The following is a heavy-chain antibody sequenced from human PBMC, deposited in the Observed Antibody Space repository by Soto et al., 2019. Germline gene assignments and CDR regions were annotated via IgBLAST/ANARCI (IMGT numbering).Heavy chain of an antibody. Sequence: PGGSLRLSCAASGFTFSSYSMQWVRQAPGKALVCVSVISYDGSNKYYADSVKGRFTIARDNSKNTLYLQMNSLRAEDTAVYYCAKGKVVPAAMVLRDYYYYGMDVWGQGTTVTVSS. CDR3: AKGKVVPAAMVLRDYYYYGMDV. D-gene: IGHD2-2*01. CDR2: ISYDGSNK. V-gene: IGHV3-30*18. CDR1: GFTFSSYS. J-gene: IGHJ6*02.